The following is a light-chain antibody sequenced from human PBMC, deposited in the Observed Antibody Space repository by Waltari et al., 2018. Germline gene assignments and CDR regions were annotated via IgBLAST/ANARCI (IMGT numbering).Light chain of an antibody. Sequence: DIQMTQSPSSLSASVGDRVTATCRASQGISKELSWYQQKPGKAPTLLIYAASSLQTGVSSRFSGSGSGTDFTLTISSLQPEDVATYYCQQDYTTPYSFGQGTKVEIK. CDR2: AAS. CDR1: QGISKE. CDR3: QQDYTTPYS. V-gene: IGKV1-27*01. J-gene: IGKJ2*03.